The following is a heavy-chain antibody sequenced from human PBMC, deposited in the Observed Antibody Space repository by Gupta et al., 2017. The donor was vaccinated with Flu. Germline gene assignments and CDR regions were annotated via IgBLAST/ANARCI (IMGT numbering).Heavy chain of an antibody. D-gene: IGHD3-3*01. V-gene: IGHV1-18*01. CDR2: ISNYNGNA. Sequence: QGLEWMGWISNYNGNAVYAQKVQGRVTMTTDTSTNTAYMELKSLRSDDSAVYYCARDGYYTGRDNFYYYGMDVWGQGTTVTVSS. CDR3: ARDGYYTGRDNFYYYGMDV. J-gene: IGHJ6*02.